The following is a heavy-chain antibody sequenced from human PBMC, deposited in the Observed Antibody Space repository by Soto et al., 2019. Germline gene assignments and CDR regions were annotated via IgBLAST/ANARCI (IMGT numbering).Heavy chain of an antibody. V-gene: IGHV4-30-4*01. CDR1: GGSISSGDYY. CDR3: ARGYYDSSGYYLPYY. CDR2: IYYSGST. Sequence: ASETLSLTCTVSGGSISSGDYYWSWIRQPPGKGLEWIGYIYYSGSTYYNPSLKSRVTISVDTSKNQFSLKLSSVTAADTAVYYCARGYYDSSGYYLPYYWGQGTLVTVSS. J-gene: IGHJ4*02. D-gene: IGHD3-22*01.